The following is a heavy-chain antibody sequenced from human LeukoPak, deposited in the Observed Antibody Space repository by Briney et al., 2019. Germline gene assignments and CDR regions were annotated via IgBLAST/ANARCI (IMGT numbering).Heavy chain of an antibody. Sequence: SVKVSCKASGFTFTSSAVQWVRQARGQRLEWIGWIVVGSGNTNYAQKFQERVTITRDMSTSTAYMELSSLRSEDTAVYYCARGKRGYCTNTTCYTGDYWGQGTLVTVSS. CDR1: GFTFTSSA. J-gene: IGHJ4*02. V-gene: IGHV1-58*01. D-gene: IGHD2-2*02. CDR2: IVVGSGNT. CDR3: ARGKRGYCTNTTCYTGDY.